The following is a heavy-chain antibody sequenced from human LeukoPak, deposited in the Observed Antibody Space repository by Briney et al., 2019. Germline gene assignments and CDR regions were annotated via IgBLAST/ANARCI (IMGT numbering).Heavy chain of an antibody. J-gene: IGHJ3*02. Sequence: PRGSLRLSCAASGFTFSSYAMSWVRQAPGKGLEWVSAISGSGSDTEYADSVKGRFSISRDNSKTTLYLQMSSLRVEDTAVYYCAKCSATCYANAFDIWGQGPMVTVSS. CDR1: GFTFSSYA. CDR2: ISGSGSDT. V-gene: IGHV3-23*01. CDR3: AKCSATCYANAFDI. D-gene: IGHD2-2*01.